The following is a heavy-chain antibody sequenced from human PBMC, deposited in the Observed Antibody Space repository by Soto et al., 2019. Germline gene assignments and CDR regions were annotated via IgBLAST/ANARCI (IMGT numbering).Heavy chain of an antibody. V-gene: IGHV3-30*18. CDR2: ISYDGSNE. CDR1: ESTFSSYG. D-gene: IGHD3-10*01. J-gene: IGHJ6*02. Sequence: QVQLAESGGGVVQPGRSLRLSCAASESTFSSYGMHWVRQAPGKGLEWVAVISYDGSNEYHADSVKGRFTISRDNSKNTLYLQMNSLRAEDTAVYYCANDSAGIRILGPSHYYGLDVWGQGTTVTVSS. CDR3: ANDSAGIRILGPSHYYGLDV.